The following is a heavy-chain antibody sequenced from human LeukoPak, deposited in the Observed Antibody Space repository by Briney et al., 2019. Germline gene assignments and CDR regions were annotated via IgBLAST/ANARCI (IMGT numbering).Heavy chain of an antibody. Sequence: GGSLRLSCAASGFTFSSYAMSWVRQAPGKGLEWVSAISGSGGSTYYADSVKGRFTISRDNSKNTLCLQMNSLRAEDTAVYYCARKWGATTGDYWGQGTLVTVSS. D-gene: IGHD1-26*01. J-gene: IGHJ4*02. CDR1: GFTFSSYA. CDR3: ARKWGATTGDY. CDR2: ISGSGGST. V-gene: IGHV3-23*01.